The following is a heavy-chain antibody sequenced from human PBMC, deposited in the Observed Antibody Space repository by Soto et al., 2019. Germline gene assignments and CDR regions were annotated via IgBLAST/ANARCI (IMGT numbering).Heavy chain of an antibody. CDR2: IYNSGST. CDR3: ARGYRTSWYWFDL. D-gene: IGHD6-13*01. V-gene: IGHV4-61*01. Sequence: QAQLQESGPGPVKPSETLSLTSTVSGGPASGGTHYWSWIRQPPGKELEWIGYIYNSGSTNYNPSLKSRVTISVDTSKNQFSLKLSSVTAADTAVYYCARGYRTSWYWFDLWGRGTPVTVSS. CDR1: GGPASGGTHY. J-gene: IGHJ2*01.